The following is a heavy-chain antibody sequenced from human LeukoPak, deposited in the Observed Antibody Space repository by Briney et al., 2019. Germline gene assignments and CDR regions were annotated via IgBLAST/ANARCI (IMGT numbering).Heavy chain of an antibody. V-gene: IGHV3-74*01. CDR2: INTIGSSA. D-gene: IGHD6-6*01. CDR3: ARDQVGNFEYSSPDADC. Sequence: GGSLRLSCAASGFTFSSYWMHWVRQAPGKGLVWVSRINTIGSSASYADSVKGRFTISRDNAKNTLYLQMNSLRAEDTAVYYCARDQVGNFEYSSPDADCWGQGTLVTVSS. J-gene: IGHJ4*02. CDR1: GFTFSSYW.